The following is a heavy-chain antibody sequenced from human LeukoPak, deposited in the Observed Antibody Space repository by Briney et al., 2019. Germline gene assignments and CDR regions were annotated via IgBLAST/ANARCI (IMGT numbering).Heavy chain of an antibody. Sequence: PGGSLRLSCAASGFTFTSYSMNWVRQAPGKGLEWVSAISGSGGSTYYADSVKGRFTISRDNSKNTLYLQMNSLRAEDTAVYYCAKAPKQQLVSNYWGQGALVTVSS. CDR2: ISGSGGST. CDR1: GFTFTSYS. J-gene: IGHJ4*02. D-gene: IGHD6-13*01. CDR3: AKAPKQQLVSNY. V-gene: IGHV3-23*01.